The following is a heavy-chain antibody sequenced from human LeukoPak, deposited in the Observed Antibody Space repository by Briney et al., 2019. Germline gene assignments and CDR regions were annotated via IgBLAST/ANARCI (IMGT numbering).Heavy chain of an antibody. CDR1: GFTFSTYG. J-gene: IGHJ4*02. D-gene: IGHD3-10*01. Sequence: GGSLRLSCAASGFTFSTYGMHWVRQAPGKGLEWVSSISGDGDSTYYADHVKGRFTISRDNSRNTVYLQMNSLRAEDTAVYYCAKERGSGSSQPLDYWGQGTLVTVSS. V-gene: IGHV3-23*01. CDR3: AKERGSGSSQPLDY. CDR2: ISGDGDST.